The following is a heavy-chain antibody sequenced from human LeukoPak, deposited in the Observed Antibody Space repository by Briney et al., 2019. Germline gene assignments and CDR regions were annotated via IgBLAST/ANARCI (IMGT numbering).Heavy chain of an antibody. V-gene: IGHV3-21*01. CDR2: ISSSSSYI. CDR3: ARDATMVRGVKEKDAFDI. D-gene: IGHD3-10*01. Sequence: PGESLRLSCAVSGFTFSSYSMNWVRQAPGKGLEWVSSISSSSSYIYYADSVKGRFTIPRDNAKNSLYLQMNSLRAEDTAVYYCARDATMVRGVKEKDAFDIWGQGTMVTVSS. CDR1: GFTFSSYS. J-gene: IGHJ3*02.